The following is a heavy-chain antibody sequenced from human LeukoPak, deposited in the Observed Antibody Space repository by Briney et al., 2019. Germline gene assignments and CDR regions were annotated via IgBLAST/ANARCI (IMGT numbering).Heavy chain of an antibody. D-gene: IGHD3-22*01. CDR3: ARGIYDSSGYRFDY. CDR1: GFTFSSFA. Sequence: GGSLRLSCAASGFTFSSFAMSWVRQAPGKGLEWVANIKQDGSEKYYVDSVKGRFTISRDNAKNSLYLQMNSLRAEDTAVYYCARGIYDSSGYRFDYWGQGTLVTVSS. CDR2: IKQDGSEK. V-gene: IGHV3-7*05. J-gene: IGHJ4*02.